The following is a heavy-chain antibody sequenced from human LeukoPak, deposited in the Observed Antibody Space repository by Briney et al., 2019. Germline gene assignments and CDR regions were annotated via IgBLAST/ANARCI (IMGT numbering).Heavy chain of an antibody. Sequence: GGSLRLSCAASGFTFSSYAMSWVRQAPGKGLEWVSAISGSGGSTYYADSVKGRFTISRDNSKNTLYLQMNSLRAEDTAVYYCAKGPRYSGSYYYDYWGQGTLVTVSS. CDR1: GFTFSSYA. J-gene: IGHJ4*02. D-gene: IGHD1-26*01. V-gene: IGHV3-23*01. CDR3: AKGPRYSGSYYYDY. CDR2: ISGSGGST.